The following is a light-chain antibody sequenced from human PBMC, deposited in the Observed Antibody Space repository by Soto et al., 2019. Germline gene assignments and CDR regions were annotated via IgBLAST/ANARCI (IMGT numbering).Light chain of an antibody. J-gene: IGLJ2*01. CDR3: AAWDDSLSVV. V-gene: IGLV1-47*01. CDR2: RNN. CDR1: SSNIGSNY. Sequence: HSVLTQPPSASGTPGQRVTISCSGSSSNIGSNYVYWYQQFPGTAPKLLIYRNNQRPSGVPDRFSGSKSGTSASLAISGLRSEDEADYYCAAWDDSLSVVFGGGTKVTVL.